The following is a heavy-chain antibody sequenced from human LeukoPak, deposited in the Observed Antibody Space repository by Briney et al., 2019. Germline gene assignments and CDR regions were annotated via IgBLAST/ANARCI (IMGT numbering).Heavy chain of an antibody. CDR2: VSNSGTT. CDR3: ASGISVDPDTFDI. Sequence: KPSETLSLTCTVSNGSISLHFWSWIRQSPGKGLEWIGYVSNSGTTHYNPSLKSRVTISVDTSKSHLSLKLSSVTAADTAVYYCASGISVDPDTFDIRGPGTMVTVSP. J-gene: IGHJ3*02. CDR1: NGSISLHF. D-gene: IGHD3-3*02. V-gene: IGHV4-4*08.